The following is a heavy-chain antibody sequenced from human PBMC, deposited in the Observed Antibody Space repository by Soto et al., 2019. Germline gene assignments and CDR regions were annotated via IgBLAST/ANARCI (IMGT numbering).Heavy chain of an antibody. CDR1: GYSFTSYW. J-gene: IGHJ3*02. V-gene: IGHV5-51*01. CDR2: IYPGDSDT. CDR3: ARQGTGGEYCTNGVCYGPYAFDI. Sequence: GESLKISCKGSGYSFTSYWIGWVRQMPGKGLEWMGIIYPGDSDTRYSPSFQGQVTISADKSISTAYLQWSSLKASDTAMYYCARQGTGGEYCTNGVCYGPYAFDIWGQGTMVTVSS. D-gene: IGHD2-8*01.